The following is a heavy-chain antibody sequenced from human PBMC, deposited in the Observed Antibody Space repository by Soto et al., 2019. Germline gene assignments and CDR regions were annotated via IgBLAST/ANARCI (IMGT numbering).Heavy chain of an antibody. CDR1: GFSVSAYT. J-gene: IGHJ4*02. CDR2: ISSDGNHK. Sequence: QMQLVESGGGVVQPGRSLRLSCAASGFSVSAYTVHWVRQAPGKGLECVAVISSDGNHKYYTDSVKGRFAVSRDTSTSTVFLQMNCLGPEDTAVYYCARWEQPLFEYCGQGTLVTVSS. D-gene: IGHD1-1*01. CDR3: ARWEQPLFEY. V-gene: IGHV3-30*09.